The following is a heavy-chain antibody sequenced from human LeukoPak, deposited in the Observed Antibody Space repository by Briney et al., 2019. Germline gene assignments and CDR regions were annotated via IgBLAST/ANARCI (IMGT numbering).Heavy chain of an antibody. Sequence: PSETLSLTCTVSGGSISTYFWSWIRQPPGKGLEWMGDINYSGSTNYNPSLKSRVTISVDTFKNQFSLKLTSVTAADTAVYYCARGAHISAYWSSGKNAFDIWGQGTMVTVSS. CDR3: ARGAHISAYWSSGKNAFDI. CDR1: GGSISTYF. CDR2: INYSGST. V-gene: IGHV4-59*01. J-gene: IGHJ3*02. D-gene: IGHD3-22*01.